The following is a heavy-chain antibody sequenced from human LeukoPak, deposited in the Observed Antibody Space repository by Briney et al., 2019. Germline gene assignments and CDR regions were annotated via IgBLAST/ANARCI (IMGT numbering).Heavy chain of an antibody. CDR2: INTNTGNP. D-gene: IGHD3-10*01. CDR1: GYTFTSYA. J-gene: IGHJ4*02. CDR3: ARDLELLWFGELDY. V-gene: IGHV7-4-1*02. Sequence: ASVKVSRKASGYTFTSYAMNWVRQAPGQGLEWMGWINTNTGNPTYAQGFTGRFVFSLDTSVSTAYLQISSLKAEDTAVYYCARDLELLWFGELDYWGQGTLVTVSS.